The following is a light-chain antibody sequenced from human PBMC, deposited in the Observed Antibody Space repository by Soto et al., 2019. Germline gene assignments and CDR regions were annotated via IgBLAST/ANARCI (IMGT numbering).Light chain of an antibody. CDR2: GAS. CDR3: QDYGSSLSIT. V-gene: IGKV3-20*01. CDR1: QSVSSRY. Sequence: EIVLTQSPGTLSLSPGERAALSCRASQSVSSRYLAWYQQKPGQAPRLLIYGASSRATSIPDRFSGSGSDASITLTISRLEPEDFAVYYGQDYGSSLSITFVRGTRLEIK. J-gene: IGKJ5*01.